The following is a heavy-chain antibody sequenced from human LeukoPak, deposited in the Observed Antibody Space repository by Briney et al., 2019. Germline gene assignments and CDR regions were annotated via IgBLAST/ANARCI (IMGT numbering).Heavy chain of an antibody. D-gene: IGHD3-22*01. Sequence: SETLSLTCTVSGGSISSYYWSWIRQPAGKGLEWIGRIYTSGSTNYNPSLKSRVTMSVDTSKNQFSLKLSSVTAADTAVYYCASSQPHYYDSSGYYSWGQGTLVTVSS. J-gene: IGHJ4*02. CDR3: ASSQPHYYDSSGYYS. CDR1: GGSISSYY. CDR2: IYTSGST. V-gene: IGHV4-4*07.